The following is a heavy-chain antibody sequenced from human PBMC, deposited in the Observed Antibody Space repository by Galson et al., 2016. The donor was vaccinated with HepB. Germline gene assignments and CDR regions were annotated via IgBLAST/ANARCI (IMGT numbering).Heavy chain of an antibody. V-gene: IGHV3-48*02. J-gene: IGHJ4*02. CDR2: ISNSSSSL. CDR1: VFTFSTYN. Sequence: SLRLSCAASVFTFSTYNMNWVRQAPGKGLEWVSYISNSSSSLYYADSVKGRFTISRDNAKNSLYLQMNSLRDEDSAIYYCARDLTRMVGANGFWGRGTLVSVSS. CDR3: ARDLTRMVGANGF. D-gene: IGHD1-26*01.